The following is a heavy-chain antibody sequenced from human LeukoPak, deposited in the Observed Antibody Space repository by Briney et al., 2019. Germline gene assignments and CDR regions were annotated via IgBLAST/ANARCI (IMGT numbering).Heavy chain of an antibody. CDR2: ISSSGSTR. J-gene: IGHJ4*02. CDR3: AREIVSAVAGNFDY. D-gene: IGHD6-19*01. V-gene: IGHV3-48*03. CDR1: GFIFSSYE. Sequence: GGSLRLSCAASGFIFSSYEMNWVRQAPGKGLEWVSYISSSGSTRTYADSVKGRFTISRDNAKNSLYLEVNSLRAEDTAVYYCAREIVSAVAGNFDYWGQGTLVTVSS.